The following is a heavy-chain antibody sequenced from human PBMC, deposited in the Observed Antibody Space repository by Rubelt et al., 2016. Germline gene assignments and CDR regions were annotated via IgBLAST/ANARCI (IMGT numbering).Heavy chain of an antibody. V-gene: IGHV3-53*01. CDR2: IYTSGSP. CDR3: ARLPQGSYGLVDY. D-gene: IGHD5-18*01. CDR1: GFTVSSNY. J-gene: IGHJ4*02. Sequence: EVQLVESGGGLIQPGGSLRLSCAASGFTVSSNYMSWVRQAPGKGLEWVSVIYTSGSPYYADSVKGRFTISRDNSNNTLYLQMNSRRDEDTALYYCARLPQGSYGLVDYWGQGTLVTVSS.